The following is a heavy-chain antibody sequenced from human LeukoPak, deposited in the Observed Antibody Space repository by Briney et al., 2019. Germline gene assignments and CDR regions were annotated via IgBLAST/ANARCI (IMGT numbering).Heavy chain of an antibody. Sequence: SETLSLTCAVYGGSFSGYYWSWIRQPPGKGLEWIGEINHSGSTNYNPSLKSRVTISVDTSKNQFSLKLSSVTAADTAVYYCARGWGGYCSSTSCGRNWFDPWGQGTLVNVSS. CDR3: ARGWGGYCSSTSCGRNWFDP. V-gene: IGHV4-34*01. D-gene: IGHD2-2*01. J-gene: IGHJ5*02. CDR2: INHSGST. CDR1: GGSFSGYY.